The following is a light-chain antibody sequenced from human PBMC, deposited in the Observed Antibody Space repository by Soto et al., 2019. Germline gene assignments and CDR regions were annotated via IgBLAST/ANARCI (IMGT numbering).Light chain of an antibody. Sequence: DIQLTQSPSTLFASVGDRFTITCRASQSISSWLAWYQQKPGXXPXXLIYKASSLESGVPSRFSVSGSGTEFTLTISSLQPDDFATDDCQQYNSYSTFGQGTKVDIK. CDR2: KAS. CDR1: QSISSW. V-gene: IGKV1-5*03. J-gene: IGKJ1*01. CDR3: QQYNSYST.